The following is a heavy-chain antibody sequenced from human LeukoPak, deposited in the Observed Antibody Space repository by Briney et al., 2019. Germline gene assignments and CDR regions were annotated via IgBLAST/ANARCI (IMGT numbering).Heavy chain of an antibody. V-gene: IGHV7-4-1*02. CDR2: IDTNTGIP. CDR3: ARDPGSQRVNRLARRGDY. J-gene: IGHJ4*02. CDR1: GYTFINFA. D-gene: IGHD1-14*01. Sequence: ASVKVSCTASGYTFINFAMNWVRQAPGQGLEWMGWIDTNTGIPTYAQGFTGRFVFSLDTSVSTVYLQITSLQAEDAAVYYCARDPGSQRVNRLARRGDYWGQGTLVTVSS.